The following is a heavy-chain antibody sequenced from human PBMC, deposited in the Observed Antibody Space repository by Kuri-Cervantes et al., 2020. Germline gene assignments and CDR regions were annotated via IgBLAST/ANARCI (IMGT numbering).Heavy chain of an antibody. CDR2: IIPIFGTA. CDR1: GYTFTSYD. J-gene: IGHJ6*02. CDR3: ARGDLAYYGMDV. V-gene: IGHV1-69*13. Sequence: SVKVSCKASGYTFTSYDINWVRQATGQGLEWMGGIIPIFGTANYAQKFQGRVTITADESTSTAYMELSSLRSEDTAVYYCARGDLAYYGMDVWGQGTTVTVSS.